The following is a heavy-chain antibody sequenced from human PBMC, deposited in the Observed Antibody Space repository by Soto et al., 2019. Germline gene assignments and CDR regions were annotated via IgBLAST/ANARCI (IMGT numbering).Heavy chain of an antibody. D-gene: IGHD1-7*01. CDR2: IKSKTDGGTT. Sequence: VGSLSLSSAASGFAFSNAWMSWVRQATGKGLEWVGRIKSKTDGGTTDYAAPVKGRFTISRDDSKNTLYLQMNSLKTEDTAVYYCTTDRLELPGVPAWFDPWGQGTLVTVSS. CDR1: GFAFSNAW. CDR3: TTDRLELPGVPAWFDP. J-gene: IGHJ5*02. V-gene: IGHV3-15*01.